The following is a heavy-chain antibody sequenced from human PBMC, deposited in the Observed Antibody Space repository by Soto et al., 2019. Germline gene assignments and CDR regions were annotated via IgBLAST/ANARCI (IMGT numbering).Heavy chain of an antibody. D-gene: IGHD3-22*01. J-gene: IGHJ4*02. V-gene: IGHV3-21*01. CDR1: GFTFSSYS. Sequence: GGSLRLSCAASGFTFSSYSMNWVRQAPGKGLEWVSSISSSSSYIYYADSVKGRFTISRDNAKNSLYLQMNSLRAEDTAVYYCARGRSYDSSGYPFSLPFYWGQGTLVTVSS. CDR2: ISSSSSYI. CDR3: ARGRSYDSSGYPFSLPFY.